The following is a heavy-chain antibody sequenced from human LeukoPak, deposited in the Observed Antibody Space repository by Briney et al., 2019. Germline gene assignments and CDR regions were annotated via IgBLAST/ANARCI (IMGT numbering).Heavy chain of an antibody. Sequence: AASVKVSCKASGFTFISYGFSWVRQAPGQGLEWVGWIGGYDGDRHYGENFQGRVTITTDTSTSTVYMEMRSLRSYDTAVYYCARDLWSVYDTGGYYRDFDYWGQGTLVTVSS. CDR1: GFTFISYG. CDR2: IGGYDGDR. D-gene: IGHD3-22*01. CDR3: ARDLWSVYDTGGYYRDFDY. V-gene: IGHV1-18*01. J-gene: IGHJ4*02.